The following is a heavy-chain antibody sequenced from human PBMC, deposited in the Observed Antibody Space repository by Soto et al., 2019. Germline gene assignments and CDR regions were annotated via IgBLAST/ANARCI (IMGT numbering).Heavy chain of an antibody. V-gene: IGHV3-23*01. CDR3: AKDSRCSGGSCRDY. CDR1: GFTFSSYA. CDR2: ISGSGGST. Sequence: LRLSCAASGFTFSSYAMSWVRQAPGKGLEWVSAISGSGGSTYYADSVKGWFTISRDNSKNTLYLQMNSLRAEDTAVYYCAKDSRCSGGSCRDYWGQGTLVTVSS. D-gene: IGHD2-15*01. J-gene: IGHJ4*02.